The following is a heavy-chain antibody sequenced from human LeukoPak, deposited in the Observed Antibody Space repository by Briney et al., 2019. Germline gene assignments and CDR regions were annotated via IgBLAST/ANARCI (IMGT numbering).Heavy chain of an antibody. CDR3: ARVVDEHQLQTGWFDP. V-gene: IGHV4-59*08. D-gene: IGHD6-13*01. Sequence: SETLSLTCTVSGGSIRSYYWSWIRQPPGKGLEWIGYIYYSGSTKYNPSLKSRVTVSVDTSKNQLSLKLISVTAADTAVYYCARVVDEHQLQTGWFDPWGQGTLVTVSS. J-gene: IGHJ5*02. CDR1: GGSIRSYY. CDR2: IYYSGST.